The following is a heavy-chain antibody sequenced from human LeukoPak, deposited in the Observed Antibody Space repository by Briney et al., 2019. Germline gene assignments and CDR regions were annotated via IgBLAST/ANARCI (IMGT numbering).Heavy chain of an antibody. D-gene: IGHD2-2*01. J-gene: IGHJ5*02. Sequence: ASVKVSCKASGYTFTGYYMHWVRQAPGQGLEWMGWINPNSGGTNYAQKFQGRVTMTRDTSISTAHMELSRLRSDDTAVYYCARERVVVPAVYFDPWGQGTLVTVSS. CDR1: GYTFTGYY. V-gene: IGHV1-2*02. CDR3: ARERVVVPAVYFDP. CDR2: INPNSGGT.